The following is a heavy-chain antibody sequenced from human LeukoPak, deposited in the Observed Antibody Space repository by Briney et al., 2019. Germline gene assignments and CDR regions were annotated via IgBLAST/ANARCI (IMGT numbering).Heavy chain of an antibody. J-gene: IGHJ4*02. CDR1: GYTFTGYY. V-gene: IGHV1-2*02. Sequence: ASVKVSCKASGYTFTGYYMHWVRQAPGQGLEWMGWINPNSGGTSYAQKFQGRVTMTRDTPISTAYMELSRLRSDDTAVYYCARGAVAGFLLLEFDYWGQGTLVTVSS. D-gene: IGHD6-19*01. CDR2: INPNSGGT. CDR3: ARGAVAGFLLLEFDY.